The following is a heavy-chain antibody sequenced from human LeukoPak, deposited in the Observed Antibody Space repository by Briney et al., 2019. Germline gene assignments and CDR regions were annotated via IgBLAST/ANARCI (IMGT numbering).Heavy chain of an antibody. D-gene: IGHD4-11*01. J-gene: IGHJ4*02. CDR2: INPNSGGT. CDR3: ASLSYSNYRYYFYY. V-gene: IGHV1-2*02. CDR1: GYTFTGYY. Sequence: ASVKVSCKASGYTFTGYYMHWVRQAPGQGLEWTGWINPNSGGTNYAQKFQGRVTMTRDTSISTAYMELSRLRSDDTAVYYCASLSYSNYRYYFYYWGQGTLVTVSS.